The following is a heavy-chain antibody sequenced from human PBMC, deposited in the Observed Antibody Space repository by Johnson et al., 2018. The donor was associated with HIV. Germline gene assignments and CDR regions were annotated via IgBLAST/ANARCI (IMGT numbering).Heavy chain of an antibody. Sequence: VQLVESGGGLVKPGGSLRLSCAASGFTFSNAWMSWVRQAPGKGLEWVGRIKSKTDGGTTDYAAPVKGRFTISRDDSKNTLYLQMNSLRAEDTAVYYCARSIVVVIYHDAFDIWGQGTMVTVSS. V-gene: IGHV3-15*01. CDR1: GFTFSNAW. J-gene: IGHJ3*02. CDR3: ARSIVVVIYHDAFDI. CDR2: IKSKTDGGTT. D-gene: IGHD3-22*01.